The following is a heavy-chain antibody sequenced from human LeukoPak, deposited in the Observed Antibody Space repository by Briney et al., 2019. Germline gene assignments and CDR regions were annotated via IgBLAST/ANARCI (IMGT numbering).Heavy chain of an antibody. V-gene: IGHV4-31*03. CDR1: GGSISSGGYY. CDR3: ARGSLDFDY. Sequence: PSETLSLTCTVSGGSISSGGYYWSWIRQHPGKGLEWTGYISYSGSTHYNPSLKSRVTISVDTSKNQFSLKLSSVTAADTAVYYCARGSLDFDYWGQGTLVTVSS. J-gene: IGHJ4*02. CDR2: ISYSGST.